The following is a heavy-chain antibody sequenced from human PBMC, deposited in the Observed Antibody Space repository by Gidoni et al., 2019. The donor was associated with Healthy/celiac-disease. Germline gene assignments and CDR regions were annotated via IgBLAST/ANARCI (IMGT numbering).Heavy chain of an antibody. CDR3: ARESGYCSSTSCYTGWFDP. Sequence: QVQLVQSGAEVKKPGASVKVACKASGYTFTGCYMHWVRQAPGQGLEWMGWINPNSGGTNYAQKFQGRVTMTRDTSISTAYMELSRLRSDDTAVYYCARESGYCSSTSCYTGWFDPWGQGTLVTVSS. CDR1: GYTFTGCY. J-gene: IGHJ5*02. V-gene: IGHV1-2*02. CDR2: INPNSGGT. D-gene: IGHD2-2*02.